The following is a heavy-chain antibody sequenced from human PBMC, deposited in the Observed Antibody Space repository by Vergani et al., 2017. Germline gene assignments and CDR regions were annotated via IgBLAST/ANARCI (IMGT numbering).Heavy chain of an antibody. Sequence: QRERKEEGQGLVKPSETLSLTCPVSGGSISSSSYYWGWIRQPPGKGLEWIGSIYYSGSTYYNPSLKSRVTISVDTSKNQFSLKLSSVTAADTAVYYCARHGITMIRTYDYWGQGTLVTVSS. V-gene: IGHV4-39*01. CDR2: IYYSGST. J-gene: IGHJ4*02. CDR3: ARHGITMIRTYDY. D-gene: IGHD3-22*01. CDR1: GGSISSSSYY.